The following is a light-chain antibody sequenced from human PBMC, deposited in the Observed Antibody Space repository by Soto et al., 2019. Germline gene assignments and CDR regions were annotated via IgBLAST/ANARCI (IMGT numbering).Light chain of an antibody. J-gene: IGLJ2*01. CDR3: TSYRGSSTLV. CDR2: EVS. Sequence: QSALTQPASVSGSPGQSITISCTGTSRDVGGYKYVFWYQQHPGKAPKLIIYEVSNRPSGVSNRFSGSKSGNTASLTISGLQAEDEADYYCTSYRGSSTLVFGGGTKLTVL. V-gene: IGLV2-14*01. CDR1: SRDVGGYKY.